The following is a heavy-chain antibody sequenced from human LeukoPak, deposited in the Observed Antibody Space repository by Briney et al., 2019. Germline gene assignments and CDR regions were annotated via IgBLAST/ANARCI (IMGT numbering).Heavy chain of an antibody. J-gene: IGHJ3*02. CDR3: AKDRVAGTGGGDDAFDI. CDR2: ISGSGGST. CDR1: GFTFSSYA. D-gene: IGHD6-19*01. V-gene: IGHV3-23*01. Sequence: GESLRLSCAASGFTFSSYAMSWVRQAPEKGLEWVSAISGSGGSTYYADSVKGRFTISRDNSKNTLYLQLNSLRGEDTAVYYCAKDRVAGTGGGDDAFDIWGQGTMVTVSS.